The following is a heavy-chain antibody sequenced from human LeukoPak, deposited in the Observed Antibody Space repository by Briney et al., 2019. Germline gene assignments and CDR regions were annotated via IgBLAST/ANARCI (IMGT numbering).Heavy chain of an antibody. D-gene: IGHD1-26*01. CDR1: GFTFSSYG. Sequence: GGSLRLSCAASGFTFSSYGMHWVRQAPGKGLEWVAFIRYDGSNKYYAGSVKGRFTISRDNSKNTLYLQMNSLRAEDTAVYYCAKDMGIVGATLHFDYWGQGTLVTVSS. CDR2: IRYDGSNK. CDR3: AKDMGIVGATLHFDY. V-gene: IGHV3-30*02. J-gene: IGHJ4*02.